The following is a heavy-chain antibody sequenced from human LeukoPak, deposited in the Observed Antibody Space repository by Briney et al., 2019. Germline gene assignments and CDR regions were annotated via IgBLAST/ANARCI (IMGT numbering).Heavy chain of an antibody. CDR3: ARGSFSSGWYLIPFDP. V-gene: IGHV4-34*01. CDR2: INHSGST. CDR1: GGSFSGYY. D-gene: IGHD6-19*01. Sequence: SETLSLTCAVYGGSFSGYYWSWIRQPPGKGLEWIGEINHSGSTNYNPSLKSRVTISVDTSKNQFSLKLSSVTAADTAVYYCARGSFSSGWYLIPFDPWGQGTLVTVSS. J-gene: IGHJ5*02.